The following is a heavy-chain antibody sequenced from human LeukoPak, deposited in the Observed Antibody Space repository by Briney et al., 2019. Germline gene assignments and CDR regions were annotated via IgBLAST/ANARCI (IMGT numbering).Heavy chain of an antibody. D-gene: IGHD1-26*01. V-gene: IGHV3-74*01. CDR2: IKGDGSST. J-gene: IGHJ4*02. Sequence: PGGSLRLSCAASGFSFDDAWMNWVRQTPGKGLVWVSRIKGDGSSTDYADSVKGRFTISRDNAKNTLLLQMNSLRAEDTAVYYCVRDGVGAPPFDYWGQGVLVTVSS. CDR3: VRDGVGAPPFDY. CDR1: GFSFDDAW.